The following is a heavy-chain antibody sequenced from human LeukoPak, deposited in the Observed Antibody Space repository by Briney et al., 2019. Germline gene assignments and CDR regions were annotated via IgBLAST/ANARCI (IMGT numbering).Heavy chain of an antibody. CDR2: ISSSTNYI. Sequence: GGSLRLSCAASGFTFSTYSMNWVRQAPGKGLEWVSSISSSTNYIYYADSVKGRFTISRDNAKNSLYLQMNSLRAEDTAVYYCARVLRYCSGGNCYSGGLGYMDVWGKGTTVTISS. J-gene: IGHJ6*03. CDR1: GFTFSTYS. D-gene: IGHD2-15*01. CDR3: ARVLRYCSGGNCYSGGLGYMDV. V-gene: IGHV3-21*04.